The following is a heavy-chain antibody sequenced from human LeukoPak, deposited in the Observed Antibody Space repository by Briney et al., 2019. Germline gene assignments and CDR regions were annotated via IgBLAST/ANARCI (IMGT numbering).Heavy chain of an antibody. V-gene: IGHV3-23*01. CDR2: ISGSGGSR. J-gene: IGHJ4*02. CDR3: AKEGDTAMPPYYFDY. D-gene: IGHD5-18*01. Sequence: GGTLRLSCAASEFTFSRYAMNWVRQAPGKGLEWVSAISGSGGSRYYADSVKGRFTLSRDNYKNPLYLQMNSLRAEDTAIYYCAKEGDTAMPPYYFDYWGQGTLVTVS. CDR1: EFTFSRYA.